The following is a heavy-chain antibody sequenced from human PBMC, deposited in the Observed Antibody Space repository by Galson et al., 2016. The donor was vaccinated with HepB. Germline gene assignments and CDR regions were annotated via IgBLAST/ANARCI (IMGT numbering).Heavy chain of an antibody. Sequence: SLRLSCAASGFTFSSYWMHWVRQAPGKGLVWVSRIISDGSSTSYADSVKGRFTISRDNAKNTLYLQMNSLRAEGTAVYYCARVLGSYQSFDYWGQGTLVTVSS. CDR2: IISDGSST. CDR3: ARVLGSYQSFDY. D-gene: IGHD1-26*01. J-gene: IGHJ4*02. CDR1: GFTFSSYW. V-gene: IGHV3-74*01.